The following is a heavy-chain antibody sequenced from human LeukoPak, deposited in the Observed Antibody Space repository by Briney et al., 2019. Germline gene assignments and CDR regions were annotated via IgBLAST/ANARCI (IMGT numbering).Heavy chain of an antibody. CDR3: TRGPEWSRPVGDACDI. Sequence: GGSLRLSCAASGFADSGNYMSWVRQAPGKGLEWVSVSYAVGSVYYADSVKGRFTISRDSSRNTLYLQMNSLRAEDTAVYYCTRGPEWSRPVGDACDIWGQGTMVTVSS. J-gene: IGHJ3*02. D-gene: IGHD3-3*01. CDR1: GFADSGNY. CDR2: SYAVGSV. V-gene: IGHV3-53*01.